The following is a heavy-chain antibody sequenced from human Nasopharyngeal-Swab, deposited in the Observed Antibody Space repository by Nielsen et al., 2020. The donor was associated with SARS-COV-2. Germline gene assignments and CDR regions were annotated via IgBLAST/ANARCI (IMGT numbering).Heavy chain of an antibody. CDR2: INDDGSST. J-gene: IGHJ5*01. CDR3: TRNLRYFDWFDY. Sequence: GESLKISCAASVFRFGTYWMHWVRQAPGEGLMWVSQINDDGSSTNYADSVKGRFTISRDNTKNTLYLQMHSLRAEDTAVYFCTRNLRYFDWFDYWGQGTLVTVSS. D-gene: IGHD4-17*01. V-gene: IGHV3-74*01. CDR1: VFRFGTYW.